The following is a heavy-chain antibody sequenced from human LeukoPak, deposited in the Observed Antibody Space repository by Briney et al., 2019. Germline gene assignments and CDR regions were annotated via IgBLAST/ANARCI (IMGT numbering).Heavy chain of an antibody. Sequence: ASVKVSCKASGGTFSSYAISWVRQAPGQGLEWMGGIIPIFGTANYAQKFQGRVTITADESTSTAYMELSSLRSEDTAVYYCARVTGRRYYGSGSYYSNDYWGQGTLVTVSS. D-gene: IGHD3-10*01. CDR2: IIPIFGTA. CDR1: GGTFSSYA. J-gene: IGHJ4*02. V-gene: IGHV1-69*13. CDR3: ARVTGRRYYGSGSYYSNDY.